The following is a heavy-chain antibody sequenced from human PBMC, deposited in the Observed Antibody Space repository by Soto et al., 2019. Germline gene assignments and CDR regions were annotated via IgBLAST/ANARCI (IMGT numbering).Heavy chain of an antibody. J-gene: IGHJ4*02. CDR2: ISYTSATT. CDR3: ARDTSRYTYGSFYFDH. CDR1: GFTFSDYA. D-gene: IGHD5-18*01. V-gene: IGHV3-48*02. Sequence: GGSLRLSCAASGFTFSDYAVNWFRQAPGRGLEWISFISYTSATTHYADSVRGRFTISRDNANNSLYLEMNSLRDEDTAVYFCARDTSRYTYGSFYFDHWGQGALVTVSS.